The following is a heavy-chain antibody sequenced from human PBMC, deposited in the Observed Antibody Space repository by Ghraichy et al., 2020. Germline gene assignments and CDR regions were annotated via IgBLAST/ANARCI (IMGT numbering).Heavy chain of an antibody. J-gene: IGHJ5*02. V-gene: IGHV4-39*01. D-gene: IGHD6-13*01. CDR3: ARLLGSSWYSFDWFDP. Sequence: SETLSLTCTVSGGSISSSSYYWGWIRQPPGKGLEWIGSIYYSGSTYYNPSLKSRVTISVDTSKNQFSLKLSSVTAADTAVYYCARLLGSSWYSFDWFDPWGQGTLVTVSS. CDR1: GGSISSSSYY. CDR2: IYYSGST.